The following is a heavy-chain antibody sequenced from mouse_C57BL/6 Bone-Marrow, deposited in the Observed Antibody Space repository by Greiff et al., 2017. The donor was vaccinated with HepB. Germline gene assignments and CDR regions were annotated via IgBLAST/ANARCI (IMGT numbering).Heavy chain of an antibody. CDR3: TASVTAGFAY. J-gene: IGHJ3*01. V-gene: IGHV14-1*01. D-gene: IGHD2-1*01. CDR1: GFNIKDYY. Sequence: VQLQQSGAELVRPGASVKLSCTASGFNIKDYYMHWVKQRPEQGLEWIGRIDPEDGDTEYAPKFQGKATMTADTSSNTAYLQLSSLTSEDTAVYSSTASVTAGFAYWGRGKRVTVSA. CDR2: IDPEDGDT.